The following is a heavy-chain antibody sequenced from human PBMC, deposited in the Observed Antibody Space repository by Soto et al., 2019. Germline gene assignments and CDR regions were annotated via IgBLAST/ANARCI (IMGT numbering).Heavy chain of an antibody. CDR3: ARFREASWFDP. J-gene: IGHJ5*02. CDR2: INHSGST. CDR1: GGSFSGYY. Sequence: SETLSLTCAVYGGSFSGYYWSWIRQPPGKGLEWIGEINHSGSTNYNPSLKSRVSISVDTSKNQFSLKLSSVTAADTAVYYCARFREASWFDPWGQGTLVTVSS. D-gene: IGHD3-10*01. V-gene: IGHV4-34*01.